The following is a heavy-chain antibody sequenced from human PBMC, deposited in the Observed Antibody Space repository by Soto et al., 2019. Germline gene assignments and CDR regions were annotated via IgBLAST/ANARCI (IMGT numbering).Heavy chain of an antibody. V-gene: IGHV4-39*01. CDR2: IYYSGST. CDR1: GGSISSSSYY. CDR3: AGGETYYYDSSGYFFDY. J-gene: IGHJ4*02. D-gene: IGHD3-22*01. Sequence: PSETLSLTCTVSGGSISSSSYYWGWTRQPPGKGLEWIGSIYYSGSTYYNPSLKSRVTISVDTSKNQFSLKLSSVTAADTAVYYCAGGETYYYDSSGYFFDYWGQGTLVTVSS.